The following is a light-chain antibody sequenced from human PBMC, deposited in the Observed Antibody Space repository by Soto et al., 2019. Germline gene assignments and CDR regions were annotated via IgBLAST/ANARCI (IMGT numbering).Light chain of an antibody. J-gene: IGLJ1*01. CDR2: LEGSGSY. Sequence: QSVLTQSSSASASLGSSVKLTCTLSSGHSSYIIAWHQQQPGKAPRYLMKLEGSGSYNKASGVPDRFSGSSSGADRYLTISNLQFEVEAYYYCATWDSNTRVFGTRTKVTVL. V-gene: IGLV4-60*02. CDR1: SGHSSYI. CDR3: ATWDSNTRV.